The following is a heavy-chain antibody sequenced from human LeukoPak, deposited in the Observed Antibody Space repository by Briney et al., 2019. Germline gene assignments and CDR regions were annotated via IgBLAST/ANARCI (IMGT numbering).Heavy chain of an antibody. V-gene: IGHV3-48*04. CDR1: GFTFSSYS. CDR2: IKYDSSTI. D-gene: IGHD5-24*01. J-gene: IGHJ3*02. Sequence: GGSLRLSCAASGFTFSSYSMNWVRQAPGKGLEWVSYIKYDSSTIYYGDSVKGRFTISRDNVKNSLYLQVSSLRAEDTAVYYCVRDGREGFDIWGHGTLVIVSS. CDR3: VRDGREGFDI.